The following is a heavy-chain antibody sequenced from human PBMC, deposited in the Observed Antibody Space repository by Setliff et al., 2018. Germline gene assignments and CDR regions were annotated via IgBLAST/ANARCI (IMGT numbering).Heavy chain of an antibody. CDR2: INPNSGGT. CDR3: ARDPYYYDSSGYYIY. D-gene: IGHD3-22*01. Sequence: ASVKVSCKASGYTFTGYYMHWVRQAPGQGLEWMGRINPNSGGTNYAQKFQGRVTMTRDTSISTAYMELSRLRSDDTAVYYCARDPYYYDSSGYYIYWGQGTLVTVSS. V-gene: IGHV1-2*06. CDR1: GYTFTGYY. J-gene: IGHJ4*02.